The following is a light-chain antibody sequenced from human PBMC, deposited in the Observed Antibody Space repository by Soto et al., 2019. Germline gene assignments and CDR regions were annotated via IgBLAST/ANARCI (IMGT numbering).Light chain of an antibody. Sequence: DIQLTQTPSTLSASVVDEVTITCRASQTISTWMAWYQQKPGKAPKLLVYDASTLQSGVASRFSGSGSGTEFTLIISGLQPDDSATYYCQQYTNTNNPWMFGQGTKVDIK. CDR1: QTISTW. J-gene: IGKJ1*01. CDR3: QQYTNTNNPWM. CDR2: DAS. V-gene: IGKV1-5*01.